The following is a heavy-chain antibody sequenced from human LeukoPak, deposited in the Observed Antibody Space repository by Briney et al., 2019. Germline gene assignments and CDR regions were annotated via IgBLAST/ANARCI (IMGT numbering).Heavy chain of an antibody. CDR3: ARGGGFGAFDY. CDR1: GGSISSGDYY. CDR2: IYYSGST. D-gene: IGHD3-10*01. J-gene: IGHJ4*02. V-gene: IGHV4-30-4*01. Sequence: SETLSLTCTVSGGSISSGDYYWSWIRQPPGKGLEWIGYIYYSGSTYYNPPLKSRVTISIDTSKNQFSLKLSSVTAADTAVYYCARGGGFGAFDYWGQGTLVTVSS.